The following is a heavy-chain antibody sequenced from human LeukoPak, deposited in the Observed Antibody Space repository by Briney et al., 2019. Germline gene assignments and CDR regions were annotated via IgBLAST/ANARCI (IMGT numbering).Heavy chain of an antibody. CDR2: IRYDGSNK. V-gene: IGHV3-30*02. D-gene: IGHD3-22*01. CDR1: GFTFSTYG. J-gene: IGHJ4*02. CDR3: AGDHYYHASRCYLSFLKRGDYFDY. Sequence: GGTLRLSCAASGFTFSTYGMHWVRQAPGKGLEWVAFIRYDGSNKYYADSVKGRFTISRDISKNTLYLQMNSPRAEDTAVYYCAGDHYYHASRCYLSFLKRGDYFDYWGQGTLVTVSS.